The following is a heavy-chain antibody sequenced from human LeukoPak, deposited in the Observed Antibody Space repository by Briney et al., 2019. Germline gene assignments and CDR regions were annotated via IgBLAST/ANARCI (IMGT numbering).Heavy chain of an antibody. Sequence: PSETLSLTCAVSGDSISAYYWVWIRQPPGKGLEWIGHIYYSGSTTYNPSLKSRVTISVDTSKNHFSLNLRSVTAADTAIYYCARDYYDSSGSWFDPWGQGTLVTVSS. CDR1: GDSISAYY. D-gene: IGHD3-22*01. CDR2: IYYSGST. CDR3: ARDYYDSSGSWFDP. J-gene: IGHJ5*02. V-gene: IGHV4-59*01.